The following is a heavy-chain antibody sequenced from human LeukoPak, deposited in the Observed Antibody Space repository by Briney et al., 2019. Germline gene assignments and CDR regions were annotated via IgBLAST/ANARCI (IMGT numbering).Heavy chain of an antibody. D-gene: IGHD3-22*01. J-gene: IGHJ4*02. V-gene: IGHV4-59*08. CDR2: IYYSGST. CDR3: ARVVGSSGGGSDY. CDR1: GGSISSYY. Sequence: PSETLSLTCTVSGGSISSYYWSWIRQPPGKGLEGIGYIYYSGSTNYNPSLKSRVTISVDTSKNQFSLKLSSVTAADTAVYYCARVVGSSGGGSDYWGQGTLVTVS.